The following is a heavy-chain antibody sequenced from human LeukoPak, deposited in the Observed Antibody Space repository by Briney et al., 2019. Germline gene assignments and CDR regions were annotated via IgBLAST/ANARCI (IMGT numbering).Heavy chain of an antibody. CDR3: AKMDDSSGQAFDAFDV. Sequence: SDTLSLTCDDSSYSISTNNWWGWIRQPPGKGLEWIGYIYYSGSVYSNPSLESRVTLSIDTSKNQFSLKLSSVTAADTAVYYCAKMDDSSGQAFDAFDVWGQGTMVTVPS. D-gene: IGHD3-22*01. CDR2: IYYSGSV. J-gene: IGHJ3*01. V-gene: IGHV4-28*05. CDR1: SYSISTNNW.